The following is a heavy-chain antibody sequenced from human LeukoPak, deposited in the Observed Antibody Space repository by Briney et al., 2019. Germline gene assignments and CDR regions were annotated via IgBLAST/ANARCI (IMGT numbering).Heavy chain of an antibody. D-gene: IGHD6-13*01. V-gene: IGHV4-59*01. J-gene: IGHJ5*02. CDR2: IYYSGST. Sequence: PSETLSLTCTVSGGSISSYYWSWIRQPPGKGLEWTGYIYYSGSTNYNPSLKSRVTISVDTSKNQFSLKLSSVTAADTAVYYCACSIAAAGMGENWFDPWGQGTLVTVSS. CDR1: GGSISSYY. CDR3: ACSIAAAGMGENWFDP.